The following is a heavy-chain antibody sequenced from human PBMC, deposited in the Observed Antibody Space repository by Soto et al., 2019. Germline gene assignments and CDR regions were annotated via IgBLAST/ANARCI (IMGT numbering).Heavy chain of an antibody. CDR1: GFTFSSYA. CDR3: ARDTGY. Sequence: GGSLRLSCAASGFTFSSYAMHWVRQAPGKGLEWVAVISYDGSNKYYADSVKGRFTISRDNSKNTLYLQMNSLRAEDTAVYYCARDTGYWGQGTLVTVSS. CDR2: ISYDGSNK. V-gene: IGHV3-30-3*01. D-gene: IGHD4-17*01. J-gene: IGHJ4*02.